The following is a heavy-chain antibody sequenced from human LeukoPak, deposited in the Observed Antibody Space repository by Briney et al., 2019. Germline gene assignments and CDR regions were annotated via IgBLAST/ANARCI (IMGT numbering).Heavy chain of an antibody. J-gene: IGHJ4*02. CDR1: GGSISSSSYY. CDR3: ARHQRGSGLGGVDY. Sequence: SETLSLTCTVSGGSISSSSYYWGWIRQPPGKGLEWVGFIHYSGDTYYRPSLKSRVTISVDTSNNYFSLNLSSVTAADTAVYYCARHQRGSGLGGVDYWGQGTLVTVSS. D-gene: IGHD3-16*01. CDR2: IHYSGDT. V-gene: IGHV4-39*01.